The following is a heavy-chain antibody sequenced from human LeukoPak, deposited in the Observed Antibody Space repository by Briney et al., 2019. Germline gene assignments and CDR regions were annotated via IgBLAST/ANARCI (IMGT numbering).Heavy chain of an antibody. J-gene: IGHJ3*02. CDR1: GGTFSSYA. D-gene: IGHD6-13*01. V-gene: IGHV1-69*05. CDR3: ARDLGSEAAADNVGVAFDI. CDR2: IIPIFGIA. Sequence: SVKVSFKASGGTFSSYAISWVRQAPGQGLEWMGGIIPIFGIANYAQKFQGSVTITTDESTSTAYMELSSLRSEDTAVYYCARDLGSEAAADNVGVAFDIWGQGTMVTVSS.